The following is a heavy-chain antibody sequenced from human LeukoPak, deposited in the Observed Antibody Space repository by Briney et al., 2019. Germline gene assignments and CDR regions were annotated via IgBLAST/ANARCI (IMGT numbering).Heavy chain of an antibody. CDR3: ARGTYYYGSGTLDY. J-gene: IGHJ4*02. V-gene: IGHV4-38-2*02. Sequence: PSETLSLTCTVSGYSISSGFYWGWIRQPPGKGLECIGSIYHSGSTYYNPSLKSRVTISVDTSKNQFSLKLSSVTAADTAVYYCARGTYYYGSGTLDYWGQGTLVTVSS. D-gene: IGHD3-10*01. CDR2: IYHSGST. CDR1: GYSISSGFY.